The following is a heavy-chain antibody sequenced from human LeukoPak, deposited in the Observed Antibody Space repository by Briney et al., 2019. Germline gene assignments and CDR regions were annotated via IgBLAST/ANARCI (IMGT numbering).Heavy chain of an antibody. Sequence: GGSLRLSCAASGFTFSSYGMHWVRQAPGKGLEWVAVISYDGSNKYYADSVKGRFTISRDNSKNTLYLQMNSLRAEDTAVYYCARDGWRFGELNWFDPWGQGTLVTVSS. D-gene: IGHD3-10*01. CDR3: ARDGWRFGELNWFDP. V-gene: IGHV3-30*03. CDR2: ISYDGSNK. J-gene: IGHJ5*02. CDR1: GFTFSSYG.